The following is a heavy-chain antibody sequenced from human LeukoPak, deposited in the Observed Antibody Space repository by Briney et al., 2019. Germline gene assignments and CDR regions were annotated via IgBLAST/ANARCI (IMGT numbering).Heavy chain of an antibody. D-gene: IGHD3-9*01. CDR3: ARNYYDILTGYSPAMGY. Sequence: WASVKVSCKASGYTFTSYGISWVRQAPGQGLEWMGWIRAYNGNTNYAQKLQGRVTMTTDTSTSTAYMELRSLRSDDTAVYYCARNYYDILTGYSPAMGYWGQGTLVTVSS. CDR1: GYTFTSYG. J-gene: IGHJ4*02. CDR2: IRAYNGNT. V-gene: IGHV1-18*01.